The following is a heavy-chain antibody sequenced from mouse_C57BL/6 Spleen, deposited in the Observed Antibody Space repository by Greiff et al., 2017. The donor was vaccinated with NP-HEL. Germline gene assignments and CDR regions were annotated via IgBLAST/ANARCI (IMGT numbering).Heavy chain of an antibody. Sequence: EVQRVESGGGLVEPGGSLKLSCAASGFTFSSYTMSWVRQTPEKRLEWVATISGGGGNTYYPDSVKGRFTISRDNAKNTLYLQMGSLRSEDTALYYCARLAYWYFDVWGTGTTVTVSS. CDR3: ARLAYWYFDV. CDR1: GFTFSSYT. V-gene: IGHV5-9*01. J-gene: IGHJ1*03. CDR2: ISGGGGNT.